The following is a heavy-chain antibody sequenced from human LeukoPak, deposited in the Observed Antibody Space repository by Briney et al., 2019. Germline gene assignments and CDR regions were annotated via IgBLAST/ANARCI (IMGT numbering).Heavy chain of an antibody. Sequence: PGGSLRLSCAASGFTFSSHSMNWVRQAPGKGLEWVSYISDSSSNIYYADSVKGRFTISRDNAKNSLYLQMNSLRDEDTAVYFCARDLSGYSSTYAYWGQGTLVTVSS. D-gene: IGHD6-13*01. CDR2: ISDSSSNI. V-gene: IGHV3-48*02. CDR1: GFTFSSHS. CDR3: ARDLSGYSSTYAY. J-gene: IGHJ4*02.